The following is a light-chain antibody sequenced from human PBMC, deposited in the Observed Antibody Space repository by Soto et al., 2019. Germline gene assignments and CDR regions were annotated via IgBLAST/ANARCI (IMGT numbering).Light chain of an antibody. CDR1: QRISNY. CDR3: QKYNSAPPAWT. Sequence: DIQMTQSPSSLSASVGDRGTITCRARQRISNYLAWYQQKPGKVPKLLIYAASTLQSWVQSRYSGSGSGTDFTLTISSLKPEDVVTYYCQKYNSAPPAWTFGPGTKVEIK. J-gene: IGKJ1*01. V-gene: IGKV1-27*01. CDR2: AAS.